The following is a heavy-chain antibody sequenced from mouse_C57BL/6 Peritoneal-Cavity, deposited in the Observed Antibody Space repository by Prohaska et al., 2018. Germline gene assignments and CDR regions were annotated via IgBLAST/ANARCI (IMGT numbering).Heavy chain of an antibody. CDR1: GFSLTSYG. J-gene: IGHJ4*01. CDR3: ARGLLKAMDY. Sequence: LSITFTVSGFSLTSYGVHCVRQPPGKGLEWLVVIWSDGSTTYNSALKSRLSISKDNSKSQVFLKMNSLQTDNTAMYYCARGLLKAMDYWGQGTADTV. D-gene: IGHD1-3*01. CDR2: IWSDGST. V-gene: IGHV2-6*03.